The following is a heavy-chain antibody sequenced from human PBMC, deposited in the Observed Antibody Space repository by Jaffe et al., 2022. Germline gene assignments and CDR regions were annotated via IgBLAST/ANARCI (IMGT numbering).Heavy chain of an antibody. CDR3: VTHYDNGDQDGFDI. Sequence: EVQLVQSRAEVKKPGDSLKISCKGSGYSLSTYWIGWVRQMPGKGLEWMGIIYPGDSDSRHSPSFQGQVTISADKSTSTAYLQWSSLKASDTGMYYCVTHYDNGDQDGFDIWGQGTMVTVSS. CDR2: IYPGDSDS. D-gene: IGHD4-17*01. J-gene: IGHJ3*02. CDR1: GYSLSTYW. V-gene: IGHV5-51*03.